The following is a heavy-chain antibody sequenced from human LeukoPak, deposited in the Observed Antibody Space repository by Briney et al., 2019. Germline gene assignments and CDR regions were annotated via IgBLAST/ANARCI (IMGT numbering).Heavy chain of an antibody. CDR2: ISYDGSNK. CDR1: GFTFSGYA. J-gene: IGHJ4*02. Sequence: GRSLRLSCAASGFTFSGYAMHWVRQAPGKGLEWVAVISYDGSNKYYADSVKGRFTISRDNSKSTLYLQMNSLRTEDTAVYYCARNVEMATIMMEYYFDYWGQGTLVTVSS. D-gene: IGHD5-12*01. V-gene: IGHV3-30-3*01. CDR3: ARNVEMATIMMEYYFDY.